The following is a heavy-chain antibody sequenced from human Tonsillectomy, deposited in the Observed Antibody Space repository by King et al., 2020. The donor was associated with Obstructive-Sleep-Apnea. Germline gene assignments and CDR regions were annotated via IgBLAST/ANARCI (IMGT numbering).Heavy chain of an antibody. Sequence: VQLVESGGGVVQPGRSLRLSCAASGVTFSRYAMHWVRQAPGKGLEWVACISYDGSTKYYADSVKGRFTISRDNSKNTLYLQMNSLRAEDTAVYYCAKGVYYYDSSGYPTEYWGQGTLVTVSS. J-gene: IGHJ4*02. CDR3: AKGVYYYDSSGYPTEY. CDR1: GVTFSRYA. CDR2: ISYDGSTK. D-gene: IGHD3-22*01. V-gene: IGHV3-30-3*01.